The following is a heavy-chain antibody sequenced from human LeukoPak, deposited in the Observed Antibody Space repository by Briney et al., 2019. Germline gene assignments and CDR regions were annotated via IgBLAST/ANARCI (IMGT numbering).Heavy chain of an antibody. V-gene: IGHV4-59*01. Sequence: SETLSLTCTVSGGSISSYYWSWIRQPPGKGLEWIGYIYYSVSTNYNPSLKSRVTISVDTSKNQFSLKLSSVTAADTAVYYCARSYCSGGSCYDLFDPWGQGTLVTVSS. J-gene: IGHJ5*02. CDR3: ARSYCSGGSCYDLFDP. CDR2: IYYSVST. CDR1: GGSISSYY. D-gene: IGHD2-15*01.